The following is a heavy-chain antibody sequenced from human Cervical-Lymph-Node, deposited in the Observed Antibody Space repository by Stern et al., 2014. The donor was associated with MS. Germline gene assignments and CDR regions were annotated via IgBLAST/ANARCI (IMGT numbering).Heavy chain of an antibody. CDR3: ARVGPTGYFDY. CDR1: GGTFSRYA. J-gene: IGHJ4*02. CDR2: IIPIFGTA. D-gene: IGHD1-14*01. Sequence: MQLVESVAEVKKPGSSVKVSCKASGGTFSRYAISWVRQAPGHALEWMGGIIPIFGTANYAQKFQGRVTITADESTSTAYMELSSLRSEDTAVYYCARVGPTGYFDYWGQGTLVTVSS. V-gene: IGHV1-69*01.